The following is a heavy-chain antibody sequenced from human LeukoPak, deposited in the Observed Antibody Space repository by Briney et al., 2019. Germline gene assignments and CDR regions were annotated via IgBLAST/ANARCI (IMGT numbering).Heavy chain of an antibody. Sequence: SETLSLTCTVSGGSISSSSYYWGWIRQPPGKGLEWIGEINHSGSTNYNPSLKSRVTISVDTSKDQFSLKLSSVTAADTAVYYCARMSWGGSSWSSRNYYYYMDVWGKGTTVTISS. CDR1: GGSISSSSYY. CDR3: ARMSWGGSSWSSRNYYYYMDV. D-gene: IGHD6-13*01. J-gene: IGHJ6*03. CDR2: INHSGST. V-gene: IGHV4-39*07.